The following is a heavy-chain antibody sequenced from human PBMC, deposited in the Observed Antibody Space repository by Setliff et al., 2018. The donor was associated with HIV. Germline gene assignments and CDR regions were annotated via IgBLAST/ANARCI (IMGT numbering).Heavy chain of an antibody. CDR2: LSGSGGNT. Sequence: PGESLKISCAVSGFTLSTFSMNWVRQAPGKGLEWVAALSGSGGNTWYAASVRGRFTTSRDNSKNTLYLQMNSLRAEDTAVYYCAQDRNFPKDVFDIWGQGTMVTVSS. CDR1: GFTLSTFS. J-gene: IGHJ3*02. CDR3: AQDRNFPKDVFDI. V-gene: IGHV3-23*01.